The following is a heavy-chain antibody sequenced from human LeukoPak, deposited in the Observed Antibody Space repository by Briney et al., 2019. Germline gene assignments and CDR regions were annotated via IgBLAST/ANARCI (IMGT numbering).Heavy chain of an antibody. CDR3: AREDAKRYSGSYLDY. CDR2: IYYSGST. Sequence: SETLSLTCTVSGGSISSYYWSWIRQPPGKGLEWIGYIYYSGSTNYNPSLKSRVTISVDTSKNQFSLKLSSVTAADTAVYYCAREDAKRYSGSYLDYWGQGTLVTVSS. D-gene: IGHD1-26*01. CDR1: GGSISSYY. J-gene: IGHJ4*02. V-gene: IGHV4-59*01.